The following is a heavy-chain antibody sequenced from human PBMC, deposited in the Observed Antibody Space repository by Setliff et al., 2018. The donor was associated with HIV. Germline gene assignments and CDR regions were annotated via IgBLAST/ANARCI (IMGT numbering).Heavy chain of an antibody. CDR3: AREGGKLWFGELLYAFDI. Sequence: SETLSLTCTVSGGSFSSGSYYWSWIRQSAGKGLEWIGRIHASGRTNYNPSLKSRVTISVDTSKNQFSLKLSSVTAADTAVYYCAREGGKLWFGELLYAFDIWGQGTMVTVSS. V-gene: IGHV4-61*02. J-gene: IGHJ3*02. D-gene: IGHD3-10*01. CDR2: IHASGRT. CDR1: GGSFSSGSYY.